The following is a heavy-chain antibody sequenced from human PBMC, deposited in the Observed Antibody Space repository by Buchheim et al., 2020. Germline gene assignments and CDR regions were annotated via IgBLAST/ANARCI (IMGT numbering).Heavy chain of an antibody. J-gene: IGHJ5*02. Sequence: QLQLQESGPGLAKPSETLSLTCTVSGGSISSSSYYWGWIRQAPGKGLEWIGTIYYSGSTYYNPSLKSRVTISVDTSKNQFSLKLSSVTAADTAVYYCARRPQSVNWFDPRGQGTL. CDR3: ARRPQSVNWFDP. V-gene: IGHV4-39*01. CDR2: IYYSGST. CDR1: GGSISSSSYY.